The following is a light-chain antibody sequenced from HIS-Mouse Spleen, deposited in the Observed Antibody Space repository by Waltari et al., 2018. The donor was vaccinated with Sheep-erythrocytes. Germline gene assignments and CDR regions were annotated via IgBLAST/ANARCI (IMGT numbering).Light chain of an antibody. CDR3: CSYAGSYNHV. Sequence: QSALTPPRSVSGSPGPSVTISCTGTSSDVGGYHYVSWYQQHPGKAPKLMIYDVSKRPSGVPDRFSGSKSGNTASLTISGLQAEDEADYYCCSYAGSYNHVFATGTKVTV. CDR2: DVS. CDR1: SSDVGGYHY. V-gene: IGLV2-11*01. J-gene: IGLJ1*01.